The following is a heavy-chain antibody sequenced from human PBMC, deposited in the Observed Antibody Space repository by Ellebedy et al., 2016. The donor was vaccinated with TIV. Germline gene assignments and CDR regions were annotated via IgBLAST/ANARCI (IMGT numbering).Heavy chain of an antibody. V-gene: IGHV3-30*02. D-gene: IGHD2-21*01. CDR2: IRFDGSNK. J-gene: IGHJ4*02. CDR3: ARDYQVVNNLDY. Sequence: GESLKISCAASGFTFSSYGMHWVRQAPGKGLEWVAFIRFDGSNKYYADSVKGRFTVSRDDSKNTVFLQMDGLKPEDTALYYCARDYQVVNNLDYWGQGTLVTVSS. CDR1: GFTFSSYG.